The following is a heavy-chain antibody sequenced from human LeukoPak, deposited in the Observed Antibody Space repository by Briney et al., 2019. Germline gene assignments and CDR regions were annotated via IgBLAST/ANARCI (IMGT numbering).Heavy chain of an antibody. V-gene: IGHV3-48*04. CDR3: ARDNLNYASLKYPDC. CDR1: GFTFSDYG. CDR2: ISSSSSVI. Sequence: HPGGSLRLSCAASGFTFSDYGMNWVRQAPGKGLEWISYISSSSSVIYYADSVKGRFTISRDNAENSVYLQMDSLRAEDTAVFYCARDNLNYASLKYPDCWGQGILVTVSS. D-gene: IGHD1-7*01. J-gene: IGHJ4*02.